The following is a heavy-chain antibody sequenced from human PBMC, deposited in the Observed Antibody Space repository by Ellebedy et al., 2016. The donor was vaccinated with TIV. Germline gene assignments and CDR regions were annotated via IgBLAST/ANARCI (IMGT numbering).Heavy chain of an antibody. D-gene: IGHD3-16*01. CDR3: ARQSQGGGESGVFDI. Sequence: GESLKISCKGFGYSFTNYWIVWVRQMPGKGLEWMGVISPAASHIRSSQSFQGQVTISADKSITAAYLQWSSRTASDSALYYCARQSQGGGESGVFDIWGQGTLLTVSS. V-gene: IGHV5-51*01. J-gene: IGHJ3*02. CDR1: GYSFTNYW. CDR2: ISPAASHI.